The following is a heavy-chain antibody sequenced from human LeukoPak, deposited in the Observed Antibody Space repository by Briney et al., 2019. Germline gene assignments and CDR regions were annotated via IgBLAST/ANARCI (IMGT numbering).Heavy chain of an antibody. V-gene: IGHV3-43*02. CDR1: GFILNDYA. D-gene: IGHD3-10*01. Sequence: GGSLRLSCAASGFILNDYAMHWVRRAPGKGLEWVSLITGDGDSADYAESVRGRFTISRDNSRNSLYLQLNSLRTEDTALYYCAKDKRVRGVVITPDYWGQGTPVTVSS. CDR3: AKDKRVRGVVITPDY. J-gene: IGHJ4*02. CDR2: ITGDGDSA.